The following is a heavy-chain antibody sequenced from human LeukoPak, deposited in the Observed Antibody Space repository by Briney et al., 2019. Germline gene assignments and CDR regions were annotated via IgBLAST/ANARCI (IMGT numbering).Heavy chain of an antibody. Sequence: GGSLRLSCAASGFTFSSYAMSWVRQAPGKGLEWVSAISGSGGSTYYADSVKGRFTISRDNSKNTLYLQMNSLRAEDTAVYYCAKDGGWFGELLNWFDPWGQGTLVTVSS. D-gene: IGHD3-10*01. CDR2: ISGSGGST. V-gene: IGHV3-23*01. J-gene: IGHJ5*02. CDR3: AKDGGWFGELLNWFDP. CDR1: GFTFSSYA.